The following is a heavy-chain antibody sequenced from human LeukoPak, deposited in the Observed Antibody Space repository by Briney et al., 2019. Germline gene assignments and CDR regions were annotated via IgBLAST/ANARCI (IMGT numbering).Heavy chain of an antibody. J-gene: IGHJ4*02. V-gene: IGHV4-39*07. CDR2: IYYSGST. D-gene: IGHD4-17*01. CDR3: ARERDQFNTVTKRGTNKGYYFDY. Sequence: SETLSLTCTVSGGSISSSSYYWGWIRQPPGKGLEWIGSIYYSGSTYYNPSLKSRVTISVDTSKNQFSLKLSSVTAADTAVYYCARERDQFNTVTKRGTNKGYYFDYWAREPWSPSPQ. CDR1: GGSISSSSYY.